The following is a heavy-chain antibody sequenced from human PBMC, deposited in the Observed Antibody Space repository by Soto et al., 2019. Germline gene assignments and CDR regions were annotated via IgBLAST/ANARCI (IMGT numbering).Heavy chain of an antibody. J-gene: IGHJ4*02. CDR3: AKDKVIAVAGTVYYFDY. Sequence: GGSLRLSCAASGFTFSSYGMHWVRQAPGKGLEWVAVISYDGSNKYYADSVKGRFTISRDNSKNTLYLQMNSLRAEDTAVYYCAKDKVIAVAGTVYYFDYWGQGTLVTVSS. V-gene: IGHV3-30*18. CDR1: GFTFSSYG. CDR2: ISYDGSNK. D-gene: IGHD6-19*01.